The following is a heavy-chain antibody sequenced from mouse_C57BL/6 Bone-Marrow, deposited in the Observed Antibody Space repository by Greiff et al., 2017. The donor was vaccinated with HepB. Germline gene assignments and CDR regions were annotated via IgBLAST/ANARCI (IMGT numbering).Heavy chain of an antibody. CDR2: IDPSDSYT. V-gene: IGHV1-50*01. CDR3: ASRGLLLY. D-gene: IGHD2-3*01. Sequence: QVQLQQPGAELVKPGASVKLSCKASGYTFTSYWMQWVKQRPGQGLEWIGEIDPSDSYTNYNQKFKGKATLTVDTSSSPAYMQLSSLTSEDSAVYYCASRGLLLYWGQGTTLTVSS. J-gene: IGHJ2*01. CDR1: GYTFTSYW.